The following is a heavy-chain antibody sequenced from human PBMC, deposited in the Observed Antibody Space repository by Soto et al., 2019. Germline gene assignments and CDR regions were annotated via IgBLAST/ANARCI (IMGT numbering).Heavy chain of an antibody. J-gene: IGHJ4*02. CDR3: ASRRITIFGVVILLFDY. D-gene: IGHD3-3*01. V-gene: IGHV4-34*01. Sequence: QVQLQQWGAGLLKPSETLSLTCAVYGGSFSGYYWSWIRQPPGKGLEGIGEINHIGSTNYNPSLKSRGTISVDTSKNQFSLKLSSVTAADTAVYYCASRRITIFGVVILLFDYWGQGTLVTVSS. CDR2: INHIGST. CDR1: GGSFSGYY.